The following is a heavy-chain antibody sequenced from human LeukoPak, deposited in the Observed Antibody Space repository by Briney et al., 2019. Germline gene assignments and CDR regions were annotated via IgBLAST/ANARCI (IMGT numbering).Heavy chain of an antibody. D-gene: IGHD6-19*01. CDR1: GGTFSSYA. V-gene: IGHV1-69*06. CDR2: IIPIFGTA. CDR3: AGGVTVAGTIY. Sequence: ASVKVSCKASGGTFSSYAISWVRQAPGQGLEWMGGIIPIFGTANYAQKFQGRVTITADKSTSTAYMELSSLRSEDTAVYYCAGGVTVAGTIYWGQGTLVTVSS. J-gene: IGHJ4*02.